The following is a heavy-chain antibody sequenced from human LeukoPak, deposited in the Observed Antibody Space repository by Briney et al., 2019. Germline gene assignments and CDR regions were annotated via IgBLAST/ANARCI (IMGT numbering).Heavy chain of an antibody. CDR2: INPNSGGT. D-gene: IGHD6-13*01. CDR3: ARDRQAYSSSWDFDY. V-gene: IGHV1-2*02. J-gene: IGHJ4*02. Sequence: ASVKVSCKASGYTFTGYYMHWVRQAPGLGLEWMGWINPNSGGTNYAQKFQGRVTMTRDTSISTAYMELSRLRSDDTAVYYCARDRQAYSSSWDFDYWGQGTLVTVSS. CDR1: GYTFTGYY.